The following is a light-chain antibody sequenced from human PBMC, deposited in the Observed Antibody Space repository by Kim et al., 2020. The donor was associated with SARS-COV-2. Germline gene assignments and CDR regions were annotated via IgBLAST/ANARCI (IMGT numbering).Light chain of an antibody. Sequence: SASVGDRVTITFRARQNIRNWLAWYQQRSGRDPELLIYKASSLESGVPSRFSCSGSGTEFALTITSLQPDDFATYYCQQYNGYRETFGQGTKLEF. J-gene: IGKJ2*01. CDR1: QNIRNW. CDR3: QQYNGYRET. V-gene: IGKV1-5*03. CDR2: KAS.